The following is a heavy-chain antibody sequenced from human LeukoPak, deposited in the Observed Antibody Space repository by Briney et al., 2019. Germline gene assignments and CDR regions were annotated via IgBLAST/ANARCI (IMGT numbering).Heavy chain of an antibody. D-gene: IGHD1-1*01. CDR2: IYSGGST. CDR1: GFTVSSNY. J-gene: IGHJ4*02. V-gene: IGHV3-66*01. CDR3: ARGSLEDLSD. Sequence: GGSLRLSCAASGFTVSSNYMSWVRQAPGRGLEWVSVIYSGGSTTYADSVKGRFAISRDESGNTVFLQMNSLKDDDTGIYYCARGSLEDLSDWGQGTLVTVSS.